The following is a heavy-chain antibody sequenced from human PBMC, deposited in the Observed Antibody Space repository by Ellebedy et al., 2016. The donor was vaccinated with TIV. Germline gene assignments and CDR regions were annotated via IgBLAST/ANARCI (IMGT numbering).Heavy chain of an antibody. Sequence: GSLRLXXTVSRGSVSSGSYYWSWIRQPPGKGLEWIGYIYYSGSTKYNPSLKRRVTISVDTSKKQISLKLRSVTAADTAVYYCTRSLEDQLEAFDIWGQGTTVTVSS. CDR3: TRSLEDQLEAFDI. V-gene: IGHV4-61*01. CDR2: IYYSGST. D-gene: IGHD1-1*01. J-gene: IGHJ3*02. CDR1: RGSVSSGSYY.